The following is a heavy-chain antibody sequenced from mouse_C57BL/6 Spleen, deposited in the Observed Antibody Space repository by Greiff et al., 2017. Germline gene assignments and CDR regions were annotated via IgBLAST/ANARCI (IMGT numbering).Heavy chain of an antibody. V-gene: IGHV1-52*01. J-gene: IGHJ4*01. CDR1: GYTFTSYW. CDR2: IDPSDSET. Sequence: VKLKQPGAELVRPGSSVKLSCKASGYTFTSYWMHWVKQRPIQGLEWIGNIDPSDSETHYNQKFKDKATLTVDKSSSTAYMHLRSLTSEDSAIYYCARKGAMDYWGQGTSVTVSS. CDR3: ARKGAMDY.